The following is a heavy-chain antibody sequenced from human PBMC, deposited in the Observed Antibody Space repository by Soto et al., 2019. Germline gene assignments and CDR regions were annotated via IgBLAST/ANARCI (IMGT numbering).Heavy chain of an antibody. CDR3: AREDILGVRSFDY. Sequence: GGSLRLSCAASGFTFSAYSVNWVRQAPGKGLGWVSYISSGSKTIYYAESVKGRFTVSRDNARNSQYLQMNSLRDEDTAVYYCAREDILGVRSFDYWGQGTLVTVSS. CDR1: GFTFSAYS. V-gene: IGHV3-48*02. J-gene: IGHJ4*02. D-gene: IGHD3-9*01. CDR2: ISSGSKTI.